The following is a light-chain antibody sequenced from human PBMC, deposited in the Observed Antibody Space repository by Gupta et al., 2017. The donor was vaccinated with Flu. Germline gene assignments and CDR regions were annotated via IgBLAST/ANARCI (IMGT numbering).Light chain of an antibody. CDR2: RAS. CDR3: QHYQSYPWT. J-gene: IGKJ1*01. V-gene: IGKV1-5*03. CDR1: QTVGRF. Sequence: DIQRTQSPSTLSASIGDTVTITCRASQTVGRFLAWYQQKPGKAPSLLIDRASSLESGVPSRFSGSGSETEFTLTISSLQPDDFATYYCQHYQSYPWTFGQGTKVDIK.